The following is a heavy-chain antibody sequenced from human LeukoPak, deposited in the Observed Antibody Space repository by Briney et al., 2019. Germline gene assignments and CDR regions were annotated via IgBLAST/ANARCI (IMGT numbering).Heavy chain of an antibody. CDR3: ARVXXPTRDFWSGXYYYYYYYMDV. CDR1: GYTFTSYG. D-gene: IGHD3-3*01. CDR2: ISAYNGNT. J-gene: IGHJ6*03. Sequence: ASVKVSCKASGYTFTSYGISWVRQAPGQGLEWMGRISAYNGNTNYAQKLQGRVTMTTDTSTSTAYMALRSLRSDDPAVYYFARVXXPTRDFWSGXYYYYYYYMDVWGKGTTVTXSS. V-gene: IGHV1-18*01.